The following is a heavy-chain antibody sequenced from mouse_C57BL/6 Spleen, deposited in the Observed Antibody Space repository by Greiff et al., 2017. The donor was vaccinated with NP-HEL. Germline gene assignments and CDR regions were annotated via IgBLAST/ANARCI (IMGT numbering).Heavy chain of an antibody. D-gene: IGHD1-1*01. V-gene: IGHV1-19*01. CDR1: GYTFTDYY. J-gene: IGHJ2*01. CDR2: INPYNGGT. Sequence: VQLKESGPVLVKPGASVKMSCKASGYTFTDYYMNWVKQSHGKSLEWIGVINPYNGGTSYNQKFKGKATLTVDKSSSTAYMELNSLTSEDSAVYYCARSTTVVEGFDYWGQGTTLTVSS. CDR3: ARSTTVVEGFDY.